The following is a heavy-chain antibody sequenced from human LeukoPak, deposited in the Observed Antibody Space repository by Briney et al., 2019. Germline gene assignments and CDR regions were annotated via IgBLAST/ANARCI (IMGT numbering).Heavy chain of an antibody. V-gene: IGHV3-53*01. J-gene: IGHJ4*02. CDR3: ARGGYHAYYLDY. Sequence: GGSLRLSCAASGFLVSNYYMSWVRQAPGKGLEWVSVIYSGAGTYYADSVKGRFTISRDNSRNTLYLQMNSLRAEDTAVYYCARGGYHAYYLDYWGQGSLVTVSS. CDR2: IYSGAGT. D-gene: IGHD5-18*01. CDR1: GFLVSNYY.